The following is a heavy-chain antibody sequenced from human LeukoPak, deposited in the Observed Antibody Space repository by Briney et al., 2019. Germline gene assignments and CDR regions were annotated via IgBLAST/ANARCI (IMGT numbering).Heavy chain of an antibody. CDR2: IYYSGST. CDR1: GGSISSSSYY. J-gene: IGHJ4*02. CDR3: ARDPRGGYEALGDY. D-gene: IGHD5-12*01. V-gene: IGHV4-39*07. Sequence: SETLSLTCTVSGGSISSSSYYWGWIRQPPGKGLEWIGSIYYSGSTYYNPSLKSRVTISVDTSKNQFSLKLSSVTAADTAVYYCARDPRGGYEALGDYWGQGTLVTVSS.